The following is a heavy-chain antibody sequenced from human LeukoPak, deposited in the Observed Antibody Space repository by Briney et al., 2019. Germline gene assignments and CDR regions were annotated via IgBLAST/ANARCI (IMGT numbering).Heavy chain of an antibody. CDR2: MNPNSGNT. D-gene: IGHD2-15*01. V-gene: IGHV1-8*01. CDR3: ARGLGVVAPKSNWFDP. J-gene: IGHJ5*02. CDR1: GYTFTSYD. Sequence: ASVKVSCKASGYTFTSYDINWVRQATGQGLEWMGWMNPNSGNTGYAQKFQGRVTMTRNTSISTAYMELSSLRSEDTAVYYCARGLGVVAPKSNWFDPWGQGTLVTVSS.